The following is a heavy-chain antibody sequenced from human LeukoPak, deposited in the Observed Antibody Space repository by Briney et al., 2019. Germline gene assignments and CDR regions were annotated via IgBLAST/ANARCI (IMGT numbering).Heavy chain of an antibody. J-gene: IGHJ4*02. V-gene: IGHV3-21*01. CDR1: GFTFSSYS. Sequence: PGGSLRLSCAASGFTFSSYSMNWVRQAPGKGLEWVSSISSSSSYIYYADSVKGRFTISRDNAKNSLYLQMNSLSAEDTAVYYCASWTVTPASNNYWGQGTLVTVSS. CDR2: ISSSSSYI. CDR3: ASWTVTPASNNY. D-gene: IGHD4-17*01.